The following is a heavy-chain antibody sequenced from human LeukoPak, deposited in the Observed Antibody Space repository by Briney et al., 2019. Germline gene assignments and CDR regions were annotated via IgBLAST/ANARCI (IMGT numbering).Heavy chain of an antibody. J-gene: IGHJ6*03. CDR3: ARDRRFGELSYYYMDV. CDR1: GFTVSSNY. D-gene: IGHD3-10*01. Sequence: GGSLRLSCAASGFTVSSNYMSWVRQAPGKGLEWVSIIYSGGSTFYADSVKGRFTISRDNSKNTLYLQMNSLRAEDTAVYYCARDRRFGELSYYYMDVWGKGTTVTISS. CDR2: IYSGGST. V-gene: IGHV3-53*01.